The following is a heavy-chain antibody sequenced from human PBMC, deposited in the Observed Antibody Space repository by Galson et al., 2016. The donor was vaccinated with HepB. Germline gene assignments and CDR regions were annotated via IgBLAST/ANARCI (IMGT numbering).Heavy chain of an antibody. V-gene: IGHV3-7*04. CDR1: GFSFSNSW. CDR3: ARDRGWQQFDF. Sequence: SLRLSCAASGFSFSNSWMTWVRQTPGKALERVANIGQDESHKYYVASERGRFTISRDNAKNSLYLQMNTLRAEDTAVYYCARDRGWQQFDFWGQGTPVTVSS. D-gene: IGHD5-24*01. J-gene: IGHJ4*02. CDR2: IGQDESHK.